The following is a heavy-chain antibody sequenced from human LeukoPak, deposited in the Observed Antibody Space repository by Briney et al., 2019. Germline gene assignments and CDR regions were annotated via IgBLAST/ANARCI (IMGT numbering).Heavy chain of an antibody. Sequence: PGRSLRLSCVASGFTFSSYGMHWVRQAPGKGLEWVAVIWYDGSNKYYADSVKGRFTISRDNSKNTLYLQMNSLRAEDTAVYYCARGDYGFVYWGQGTLVTVSS. D-gene: IGHD4-17*01. CDR2: IWYDGSNK. CDR1: GFTFSSYG. J-gene: IGHJ4*02. V-gene: IGHV3-33*01. CDR3: ARGDYGFVY.